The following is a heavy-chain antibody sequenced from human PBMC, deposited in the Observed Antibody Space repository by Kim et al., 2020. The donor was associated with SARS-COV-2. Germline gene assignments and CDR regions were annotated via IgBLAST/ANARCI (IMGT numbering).Heavy chain of an antibody. D-gene: IGHD3-16*02. CDR1: GFRFDDYA. CDR2: ISWNGDNR. Sequence: GGSLRLSCAASGFRFDDYALHWVRQPPGKGLEWVSGISWNGDNRGYADSVMGRFTIFRDNAKNSLYLQRNELRPDDTALYYCARSGDGTYPQGAYYYGLDVWGRETTVTVSS. V-gene: IGHV3-9*01. CDR3: ARSGDGTYPQGAYYYGLDV. J-gene: IGHJ6*02.